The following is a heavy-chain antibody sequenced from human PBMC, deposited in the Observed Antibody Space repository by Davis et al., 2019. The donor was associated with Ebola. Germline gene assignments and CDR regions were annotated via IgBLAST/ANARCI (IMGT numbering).Heavy chain of an antibody. CDR1: GGSISSGGYS. J-gene: IGHJ6*02. CDR2: IYHSGST. CDR3: ARWCGGSCYYYYYGMDV. V-gene: IGHV4-30-2*01. D-gene: IGHD2-15*01. Sequence: MPLETLSLTCAVSGGSISSGGYSWSWIRQPPGKGLEWIGYIYHSGSTYYNPSLKSRVTISVDTSKNQFSLKLSSVTAADTAVYYCARWCGGSCYYYYYGMDVWGQGTTVTVSS.